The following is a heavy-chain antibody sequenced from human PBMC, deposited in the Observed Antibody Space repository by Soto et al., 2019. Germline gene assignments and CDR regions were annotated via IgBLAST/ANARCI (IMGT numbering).Heavy chain of an antibody. CDR1: GGSISSSSYY. V-gene: IGHV4-39*01. J-gene: IGHJ5*02. D-gene: IGHD6-6*01. CDR2: IYYSGST. Sequence: PSETLSLTCTVSGGSISSSSYYWGWIRQPPGKGLEWIGSIYYSGSTYYNPSLKSRVTISVDTSKNQFSLKLSSVTAADTAVYYCARQGSSSNWFDPRAQRTLVTVSS. CDR3: ARQGSSSNWFDP.